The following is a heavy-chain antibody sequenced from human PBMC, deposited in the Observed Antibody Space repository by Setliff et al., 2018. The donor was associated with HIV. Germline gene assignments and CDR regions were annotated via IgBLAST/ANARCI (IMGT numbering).Heavy chain of an antibody. CDR2: IIPMFDAP. Sequence: GASVKVSCKTSGGTFSSYAISWVRQAPGQGLEWMGGIIPMFDAPNYAQKFQGRVTITADESTSTAYMELSSLGSEDSAVYFCARPIRAAAGNDAFHVWGQGTMVTVSS. J-gene: IGHJ3*01. CDR3: ARPIRAAAGNDAFHV. V-gene: IGHV1-69*13. D-gene: IGHD6-13*01. CDR1: GGTFSSYA.